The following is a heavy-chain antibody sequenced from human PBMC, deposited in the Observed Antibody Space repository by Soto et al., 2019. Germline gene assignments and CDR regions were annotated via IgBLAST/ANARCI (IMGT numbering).Heavy chain of an antibody. CDR1: GYTFTNNA. V-gene: IGHV1-3*01. Sequence: QVQLVQSGAEVKKPGASVKVSCKASGYTFTNNAIHWVRQAPGQRLEWMGWINAANGNTKYLQNFQGRVPITRDTSASTAYMELSSLRSEDTAVYYCARDQGLCSGGSCWGYFVYWGQGTLVTVSS. J-gene: IGHJ4*02. CDR2: INAANGNT. CDR3: ARDQGLCSGGSCWGYFVY. D-gene: IGHD2-15*01.